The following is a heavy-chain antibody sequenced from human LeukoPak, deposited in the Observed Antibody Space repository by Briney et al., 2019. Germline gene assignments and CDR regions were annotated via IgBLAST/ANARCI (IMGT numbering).Heavy chain of an antibody. CDR3: AREPAVHDYFDY. J-gene: IGHJ4*02. Sequence: PGGSLRLSCADSGFTFSRYWMHWVRQAPGKGLVWVSRINSDGSSTSYADSVKGRFTISRDNAKNTLYLQMNSLRAEDAAVYYCAREPAVHDYFDYWGQGTLVTVSS. D-gene: IGHD3-10*02. CDR2: INSDGSST. V-gene: IGHV3-74*01. CDR1: GFTFSRYW.